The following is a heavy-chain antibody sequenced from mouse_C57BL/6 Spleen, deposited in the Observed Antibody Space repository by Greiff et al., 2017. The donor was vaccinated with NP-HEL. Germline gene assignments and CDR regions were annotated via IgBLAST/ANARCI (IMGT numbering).Heavy chain of an antibody. Sequence: EVKLQESGPGLVKPSQSLSLTCSVTGYSITSGYYWNWIRQFPGNKLEWMGYISYDGSNNYNPSLKNRISITRDTSKNQFFLKLNSVTTEDTATYYCASYGYDGGWFAYWGQGTLVTVSA. V-gene: IGHV3-6*01. CDR1: GYSITSGYY. CDR2: ISYDGSN. J-gene: IGHJ3*01. CDR3: ASYGYDGGWFAY. D-gene: IGHD2-2*01.